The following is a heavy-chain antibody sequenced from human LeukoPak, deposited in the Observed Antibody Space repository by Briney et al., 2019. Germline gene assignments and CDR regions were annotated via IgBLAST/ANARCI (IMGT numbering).Heavy chain of an antibody. V-gene: IGHV1-18*01. CDR1: GYTFTSYD. CDR3: VRDRPFLLQRNISRTSSFPDY. CDR2: ISAYNGNT. D-gene: IGHD2-2*01. Sequence: ASVKVSCKASGYTFTSYDINWVRQAPGQGLEWMGWISAYNGNTNYAQKLQGRVTMTTDTSTSTAYMELRSLRSDDTAVYYCVRDRPFLLQRNISRTSSFPDYWGQGTLVTVSS. J-gene: IGHJ4*02.